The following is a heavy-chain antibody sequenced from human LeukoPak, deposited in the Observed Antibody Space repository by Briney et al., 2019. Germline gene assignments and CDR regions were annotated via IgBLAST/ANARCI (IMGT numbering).Heavy chain of an antibody. V-gene: IGHV3-9*01. D-gene: IGHD6-19*01. CDR1: GFTFDDYA. CDR3: AKDIAVAGMTFWYFDL. CDR2: ISWNSGSI. Sequence: GGSLRLSCAASGFTFDDYAMHWVRQAPGKGLEWDSGISWNSGSIGYADSVKGRFTISRDNAKNSLYLQMNSLRAEDTALYYCAKDIAVAGMTFWYFDLWGRGTLVTVSS. J-gene: IGHJ2*01.